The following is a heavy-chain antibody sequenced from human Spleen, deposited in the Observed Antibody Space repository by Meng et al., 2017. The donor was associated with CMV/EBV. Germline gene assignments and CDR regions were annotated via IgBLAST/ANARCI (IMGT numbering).Heavy chain of an antibody. J-gene: IGHJ3*02. CDR2: ISSSGGTM. D-gene: IGHD1-1*01. Sequence: GGSLRLSCAASGFSFGSYEMNWVRQAPGKGLEWISYISSSGGTMYYADSVKGRFIISRDNTKNSLYLQMNSLRADDTAMYFCARPRRERTNDAFDIWGQGTMVTVSS. V-gene: IGHV3-48*03. CDR1: GFSFGSYE. CDR3: ARPRRERTNDAFDI.